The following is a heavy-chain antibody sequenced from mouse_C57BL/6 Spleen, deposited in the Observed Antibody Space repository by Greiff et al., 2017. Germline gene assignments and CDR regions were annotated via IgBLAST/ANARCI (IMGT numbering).Heavy chain of an antibody. CDR2: IDPSDSYT. Sequence: QVQLQQPGAELVMPGASVKLSCKASGYTFTSYWMHWVKQRPGQGLGWIGEIDPSDSYTNYNQKFKGKSTLTVDKSSSTAYMQLSSLTSEDSAVYYCARKGHYFDYWGQGTTLTVSA. CDR3: ARKGHYFDY. J-gene: IGHJ2*01. V-gene: IGHV1-69*01. D-gene: IGHD3-3*01. CDR1: GYTFTSYW.